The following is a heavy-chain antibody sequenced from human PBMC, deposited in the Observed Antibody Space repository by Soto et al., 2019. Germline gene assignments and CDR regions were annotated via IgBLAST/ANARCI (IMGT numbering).Heavy chain of an antibody. J-gene: IGHJ4*02. CDR2: IKSKTDGGTT. Sequence: PGGSLRLSCAASGFTFSKAWIGWVRQAPGKGLEWVGCIKSKTDGGTTDYAAPVKGRFTISRDDSKNTMYLQMNSLKTEDTAVYYCTSLVGATLYYWGQGTLVTVSS. CDR1: GFTFSKAW. D-gene: IGHD1-26*01. CDR3: TSLVGATLYY. V-gene: IGHV3-15*01.